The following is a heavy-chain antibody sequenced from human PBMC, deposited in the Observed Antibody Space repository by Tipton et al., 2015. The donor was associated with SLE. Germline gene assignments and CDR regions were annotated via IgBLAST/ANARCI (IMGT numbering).Heavy chain of an antibody. CDR1: GGSTSNYY. Sequence: TLSLTCTVSGGSTSNYYWNWIRQPPGKGLEWIGYIYYSGSTNYDPSLKSRVTISVDTSKNQFSLKLSSVTAADTAVYFCARDGGLYDFDYWGQGTLVTVSS. V-gene: IGHV4-59*01. D-gene: IGHD3-3*01. CDR2: IYYSGST. CDR3: ARDGGLYDFDY. J-gene: IGHJ4*02.